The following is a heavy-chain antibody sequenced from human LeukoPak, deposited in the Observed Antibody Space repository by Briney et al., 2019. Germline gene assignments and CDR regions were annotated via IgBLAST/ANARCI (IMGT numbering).Heavy chain of an antibody. J-gene: IGHJ4*02. CDR1: GFTFSSYG. CDR3: AKDSVRPWGMHYYDSSAIRGRYFDY. V-gene: IGHV3-30*18. D-gene: IGHD3-22*01. CDR2: ISYDGSNK. Sequence: GGSLRLSCAASGFTFSSYGMHWVRQAPGKGLEWVAVISYDGSNKYYADSVKGRFTISRDNSKNTLYLQMNSLRAEDTAVYYCAKDSVRPWGMHYYDSSAIRGRYFDYWGQGTLVTVSS.